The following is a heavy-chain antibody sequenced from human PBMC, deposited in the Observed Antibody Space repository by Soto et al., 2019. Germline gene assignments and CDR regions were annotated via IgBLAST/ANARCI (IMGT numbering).Heavy chain of an antibody. J-gene: IGHJ6*03. D-gene: IGHD6-13*01. Sequence: ASXKVSCKASEYTFTSYDINWVRQATGQGLEWMGWMNPNSGNTGYAQKFQGRVTMTRNTSISTAYMELSSLRSEDTAVYYCARGGYSSSWYPYYYYYMDVWGKGTTVTVSS. V-gene: IGHV1-8*01. CDR1: EYTFTSYD. CDR2: MNPNSGNT. CDR3: ARGGYSSSWYPYYYYYMDV.